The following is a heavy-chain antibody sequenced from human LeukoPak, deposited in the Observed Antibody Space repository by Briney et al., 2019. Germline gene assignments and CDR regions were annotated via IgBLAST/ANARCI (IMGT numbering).Heavy chain of an antibody. CDR1: GGTFSSYA. Sequence: SVKVSCKASGGTFSSYAISWVRQAPGQGLEWMRGIIPIFGTANYAQKFQGRVTITADESTSTAYMELSSLRSEDTAVYYCAREVGYYDSSGHFDYWGQGTLVTVSS. J-gene: IGHJ4*02. D-gene: IGHD3-22*01. CDR3: AREVGYYDSSGHFDY. CDR2: IIPIFGTA. V-gene: IGHV1-69*01.